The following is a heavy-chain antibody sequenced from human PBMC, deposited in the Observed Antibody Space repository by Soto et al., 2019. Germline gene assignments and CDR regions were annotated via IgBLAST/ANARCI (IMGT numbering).Heavy chain of an antibody. CDR2: IYWNDDK. D-gene: IGHD2-2*01. Sequence: QITLKESGPTLVKPTQTLTLTCTFSGFSLNTSGVGVGWIRQPPGKALEWLALIYWNDDKRYSPSLQSRLTTTKDSSKNQVVLTMTNMDPVDTATDSVAPSRPPYCSSISCPPLNYYYYGLDVWGQGTTVTVSS. J-gene: IGHJ6*02. CDR3: APSRPPYCSSISCPPLNYYYYGLDV. V-gene: IGHV2-5*01. CDR1: GFSLNTSGVG.